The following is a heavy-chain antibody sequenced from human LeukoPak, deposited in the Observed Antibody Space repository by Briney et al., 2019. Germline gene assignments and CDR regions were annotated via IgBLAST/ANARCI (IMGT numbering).Heavy chain of an antibody. V-gene: IGHV3-53*01. CDR1: GFTVSSNY. CDR2: IYSGGST. Sequence: GGSLRLSCAASGFTVSSNYVSWVRQAPGKGLEWVSIIYSGGSTFYADSVKGRFTVSRDNSKNTLYLQMNSLRAEDTAVYYCARDPGYCSGGSCYLDDYWGQGTLVTVSS. J-gene: IGHJ4*02. CDR3: ARDPGYCSGGSCYLDDY. D-gene: IGHD2-15*01.